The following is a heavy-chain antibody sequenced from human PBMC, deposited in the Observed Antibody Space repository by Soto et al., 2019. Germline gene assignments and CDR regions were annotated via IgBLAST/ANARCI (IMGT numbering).Heavy chain of an antibody. CDR1: GGSISSGGYY. V-gene: IGHV4-31*03. D-gene: IGHD3-22*01. Sequence: SETLSLTCTVSGGSISSGGYYWSWIRQHPGKGLEWIGYIYYSGSTYYNPSLKSRVTISVDTSKNQFSLKLSSVTAADSVVYYCARDSSGYYAYYYGMDVWGQGTTVTVSS. J-gene: IGHJ6*02. CDR3: ARDSSGYYAYYYGMDV. CDR2: IYYSGST.